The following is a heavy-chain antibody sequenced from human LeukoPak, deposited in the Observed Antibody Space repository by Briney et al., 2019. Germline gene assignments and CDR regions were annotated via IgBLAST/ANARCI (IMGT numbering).Heavy chain of an antibody. CDR1: GYSISSGYY. D-gene: IGHD3-16*01. J-gene: IGHJ3*02. CDR3: ARDALYDYVWGSYAFDI. Sequence: PSETLSLTCAVSGYSISSGYYWGWIRQPAGKGLAWIGRIYTSGSTNYNPSLKSRVTMSVDTSKNQFSLKLSSVAAADTAVYYCARDALYDYVWGSYAFDIWGQGTMVTVSS. CDR2: IYTSGST. V-gene: IGHV4-4*07.